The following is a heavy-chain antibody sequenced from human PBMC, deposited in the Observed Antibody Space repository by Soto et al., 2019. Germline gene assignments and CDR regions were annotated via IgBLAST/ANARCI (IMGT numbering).Heavy chain of an antibody. V-gene: IGHV1-69*06. Sequence: AVKVSCKASGGTVSSYAISWVRQAPGQGLEWMGGIIPIFGTANYAQKFQGRVTITADKSTSTAYMELSSLRSEGTAVYYCAREDSSSWFALDSWRQGTPVTVS. CDR2: IIPIFGTA. CDR3: AREDSSSWFALDS. D-gene: IGHD6-13*01. CDR1: GGTVSSYA. J-gene: IGHJ4*02.